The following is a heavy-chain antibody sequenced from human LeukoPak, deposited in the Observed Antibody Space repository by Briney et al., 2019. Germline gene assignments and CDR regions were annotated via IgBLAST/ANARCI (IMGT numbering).Heavy chain of an antibody. CDR1: GGSINSGGYS. V-gene: IGHV4-30-2*01. D-gene: IGHD5-12*01. J-gene: IGHJ3*02. Sequence: SETLSLTCAVSGGSINSGGYSWSWIRQPPGKGLEWIAYIYHSGSTYYNPSLKSRVTISVDRSKNQFSLKLSSVTAADTAVYYCARGKGYSGYDFAFDIWGQGTMVTVSS. CDR3: ARGKGYSGYDFAFDI. CDR2: IYHSGST.